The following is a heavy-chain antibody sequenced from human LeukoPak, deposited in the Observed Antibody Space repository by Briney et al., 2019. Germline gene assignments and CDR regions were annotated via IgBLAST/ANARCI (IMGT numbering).Heavy chain of an antibody. CDR3: ARQLPVAYPPSWFDI. Sequence: SETLSLTCTVSGGSISSSSYYWGWIRQPPGKGLEWIGSIYYSGSTYYNPALKSRVTISVDTSKNQFSLKLSSVTAADTAVYYCARQLPVAYPPSWFDIWGQGTMVTVSS. J-gene: IGHJ3*02. CDR2: IYYSGST. D-gene: IGHD2-15*01. V-gene: IGHV4-39*01. CDR1: GGSISSSSYY.